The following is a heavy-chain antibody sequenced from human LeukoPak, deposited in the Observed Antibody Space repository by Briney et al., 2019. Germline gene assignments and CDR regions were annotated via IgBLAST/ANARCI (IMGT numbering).Heavy chain of an antibody. J-gene: IGHJ6*03. CDR3: ARGIQLRWYYYYYYMDV. CDR1: GGSFSGYY. D-gene: IGHD5-18*01. V-gene: IGHV4-34*01. Sequence: SETLSLTCAVYGGSFSGYYWSWIRQPPGKGLEWIGEINHSGSTNYNPSLKSRVTISVDTSKNQFSLKLSSVTAADTAVYYCARGIQLRWYYYYYYMDVWGKGTTVTVSS. CDR2: INHSGST.